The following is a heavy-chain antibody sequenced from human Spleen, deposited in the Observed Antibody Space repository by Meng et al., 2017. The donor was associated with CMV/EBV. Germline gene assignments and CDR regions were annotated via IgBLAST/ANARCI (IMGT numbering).Heavy chain of an antibody. CDR3: ARSIRYRGYFDY. D-gene: IGHD5-12*01. V-gene: IGHV4-61*08. CDR1: GDSVSSAGYY. J-gene: IGHJ4*02. CDR2: VFYSGST. Sequence: SETLSLTCTVSGDSVSSAGYYWNWIRQSPGRVLEWIGYVFYSGSTNYDPSLRSRVIISVDTSKNQFSLKLISVAAADTAVYFCARSIRYRGYFDYWGPGTLVTVSS.